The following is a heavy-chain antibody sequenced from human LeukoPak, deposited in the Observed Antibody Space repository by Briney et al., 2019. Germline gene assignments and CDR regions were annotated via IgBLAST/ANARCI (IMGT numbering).Heavy chain of an antibody. J-gene: IGHJ6*03. CDR2: ITSSSRYI. CDR3: AKGGGGYDSNYYYYYYMDV. Sequence: PGGSLRLSCEASGFPFSSNSMSWVRQARGKGLEWVSSITSSSRYIYYADSVKGRFTISRDNANNSLYLQMNSLRVEDTAVYYCAKGGGGYDSNYYYYYYMDVWGKGTTVTVSS. V-gene: IGHV3-21*04. CDR1: GFPFSSNS. D-gene: IGHD5-12*01.